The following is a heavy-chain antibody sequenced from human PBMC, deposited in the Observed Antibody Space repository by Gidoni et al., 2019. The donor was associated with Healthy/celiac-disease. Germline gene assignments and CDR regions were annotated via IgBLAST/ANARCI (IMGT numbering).Heavy chain of an antibody. CDR2: MKSKTDGGTT. CDR1: GFTFSNAW. D-gene: IGHD5-18*01. Sequence: EVQLVESGGGLVKPGGSLRLSCAASGFTFSNAWMSWVRQAPGKGLEWVGRMKSKTDGGTTDYAAPVKGRFTISRDDSKNTLYLQMTSLKTEDTAVYYCTTDWADTAMVYYFDYWGQGTLVTVSS. J-gene: IGHJ4*02. CDR3: TTDWADTAMVYYFDY. V-gene: IGHV3-15*01.